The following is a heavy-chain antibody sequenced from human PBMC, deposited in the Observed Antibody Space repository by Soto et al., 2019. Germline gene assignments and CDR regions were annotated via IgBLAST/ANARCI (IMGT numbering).Heavy chain of an antibody. D-gene: IGHD3-22*01. Sequence: QVQLVQSGAEVKKPGSSVKVSCKASGGTFSSDAISWVRQAPGQGLEWMGGLIPIFGTANYAQKFQGRVTITADESTSTAYMELSSLRSEDTAVYYCARDERYYYDSSGYSTFDYWGQGTLVTVSS. CDR1: GGTFSSDA. CDR2: LIPIFGTA. CDR3: ARDERYYYDSSGYSTFDY. V-gene: IGHV1-69*12. J-gene: IGHJ4*02.